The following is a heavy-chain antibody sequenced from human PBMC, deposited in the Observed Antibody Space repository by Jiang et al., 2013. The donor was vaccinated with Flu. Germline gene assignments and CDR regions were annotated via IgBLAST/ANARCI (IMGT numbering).Heavy chain of an antibody. Sequence: LLKPSETLSLTCTVSDYSISSNYYWGWLRQPPGKGLEWIANIHHNGRAYYNPSLKSRVTISIDSSKNQFSLNVTSVTAADTAVYYCARGPIWGQGTMVIVSS. CDR2: IHHNGRA. CDR1: DYSISSNYY. V-gene: IGHV4-38-2*02. CDR3: ARGPI. J-gene: IGHJ3*02.